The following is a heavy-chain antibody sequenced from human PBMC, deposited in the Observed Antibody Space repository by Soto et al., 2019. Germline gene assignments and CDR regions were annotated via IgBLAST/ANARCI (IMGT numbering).Heavy chain of an antibody. CDR2: IIPIFGTA. V-gene: IGHV1-69*06. CDR1: GGTFSSYA. J-gene: IGHJ6*02. CDR3: ARDFQTTAAGTQYSYYGMDV. D-gene: IGHD6-13*01. Sequence: QVQLVQSGAEVKKPGSSVKVSCKASGGTFSSYAISWVRQAPGQGLEWMGGIIPIFGTANYAQKFQGRVTITADKPTSTAYMELSSLKSEDTAVYYWARDFQTTAAGTQYSYYGMDVWGQGTTVTVSS.